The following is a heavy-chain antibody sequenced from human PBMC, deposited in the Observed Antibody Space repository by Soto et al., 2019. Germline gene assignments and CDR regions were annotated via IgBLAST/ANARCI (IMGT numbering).Heavy chain of an antibody. J-gene: IGHJ3*02. D-gene: IGHD1-26*01. Sequence: ASVKVSCKASGYTFTSYAMHWVRQAPGQRLEWMGWINAGNGNTKYSQKFQGRVTITRDTSASTAYMELSSLRSEDTAVYYCAREWELDRNRAFDIWGQGTMVTVSS. V-gene: IGHV1-3*01. CDR3: AREWELDRNRAFDI. CDR1: GYTFTSYA. CDR2: INAGNGNT.